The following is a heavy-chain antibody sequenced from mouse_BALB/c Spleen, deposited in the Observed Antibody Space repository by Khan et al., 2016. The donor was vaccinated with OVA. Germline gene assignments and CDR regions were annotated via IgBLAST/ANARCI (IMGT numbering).Heavy chain of an antibody. CDR1: GLSLTNYG. CDR3: GIIYYGNDWCAY. V-gene: IGHV2-3*01. J-gene: IGHJ3*01. D-gene: IGHD2-1*01. CDR2: IWCDGST. Sequence: QMQLEESGPGLVAPSQSLSIRCTVSGLSLTNYGVSWVRQPPGKGLEWLGVIWCDGSTNYHSVLKSRLTIIKVNSKSQVFVKLNSLQPDDTATYYSGIIYYGNDWCAYWGQGTRVTGSA.